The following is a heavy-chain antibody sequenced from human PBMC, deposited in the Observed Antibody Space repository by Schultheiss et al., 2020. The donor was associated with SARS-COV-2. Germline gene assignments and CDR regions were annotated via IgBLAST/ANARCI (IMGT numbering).Heavy chain of an antibody. CDR3: ARVGGDYDILTGYYTSAWFDP. CDR2: IYYSGST. D-gene: IGHD3-9*01. J-gene: IGHJ5*02. V-gene: IGHV4-38-2*01. Sequence: GSLRLSCAVSGYSISSGYYWGWIRQPPGKGLEWIGYIYYSGSTNYNPSLKSRVTLSVDTSKNQFSLKLSSVTAADTAVYYCARVGGDYDILTGYYTSAWFDPWGQGTLVTVSS. CDR1: GYSISSGYY.